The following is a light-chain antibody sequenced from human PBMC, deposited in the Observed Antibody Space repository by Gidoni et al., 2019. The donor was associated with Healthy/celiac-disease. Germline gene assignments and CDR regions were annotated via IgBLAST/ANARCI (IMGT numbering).Light chain of an antibody. CDR1: SSNIGAGYD. V-gene: IGLV1-40*01. CDR2: GNK. Sequence: QSVLTQPPSVSGAPGQRVTISCSGSSSNIGAGYDVHWYQQLPGTAPKLLIYGNKKRPSGVPDRFSGSKSATSASLAITGLQAEDEAVYHCQSYDSTLSGSVFGGGTKLTVL. J-gene: IGLJ3*02. CDR3: QSYDSTLSGSV.